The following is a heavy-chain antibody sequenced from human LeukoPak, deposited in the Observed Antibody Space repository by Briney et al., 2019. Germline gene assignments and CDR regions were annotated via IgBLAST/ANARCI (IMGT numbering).Heavy chain of an antibody. CDR3: ARGYCSSTSCYPHYYYYYMDV. D-gene: IGHD2-2*01. CDR1: GYTFTGYY. Sequence: GASVKVSCKASGYTFTGYYMHWVRQAPGQGLEWMGWINPNSGGTNYAQKFQGRVTMTRDTSISTAYMELSRLRSDDTAVYYCARGYCSSTSCYPHYYYYYMDVWGKGTTVTVSS. V-gene: IGHV1-2*02. J-gene: IGHJ6*03. CDR2: INPNSGGT.